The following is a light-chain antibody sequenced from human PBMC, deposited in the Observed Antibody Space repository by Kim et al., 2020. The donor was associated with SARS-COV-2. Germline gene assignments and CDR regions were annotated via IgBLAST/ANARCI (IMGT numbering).Light chain of an antibody. CDR1: QSVRSY. CDR2: DAS. Sequence: SLAPGERAALSCRASQSVRSYLAWYQQKPGQAPRLLIYDASNRATGIPARFSGSGSGTDFTLTISSLEPEDFADYYCQQRSNWPYSFRQATMLEI. J-gene: IGKJ2*03. V-gene: IGKV3-11*01. CDR3: QQRSNWPYS.